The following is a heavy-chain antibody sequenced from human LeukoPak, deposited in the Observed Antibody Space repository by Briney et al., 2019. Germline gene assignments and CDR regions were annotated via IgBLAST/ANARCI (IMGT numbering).Heavy chain of an antibody. D-gene: IGHD2-2*01. CDR3: AKDLPQPYCSSTSCYGYYGMDV. V-gene: IGHV3-30-3*01. Sequence: GGSLRLSCAASGFIFSSYAMHWVRQAPGKGLEWVAVISYDGSNKYYADSVKGRFTISRDNSKNTLYLQMNSLRAEDTAVYYCAKDLPQPYCSSTSCYGYYGMDVWGQGTTVTVSS. CDR2: ISYDGSNK. CDR1: GFIFSSYA. J-gene: IGHJ6*02.